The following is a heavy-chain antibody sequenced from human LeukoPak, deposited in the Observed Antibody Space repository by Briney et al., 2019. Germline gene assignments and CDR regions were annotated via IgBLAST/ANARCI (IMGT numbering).Heavy chain of an antibody. CDR3: AREPNYQYYFHY. CDR2: ISAYNGNT. D-gene: IGHD1-7*01. Sequence: ASVKVSRKASGYTFTSYGISWVRQAPGQGLEWMGWISAYNGNTNYAQKLQGRVTMTTDTSTSTAYMELRSLRSDDTAVYYCAREPNYQYYFHYWGQGTLVTVSS. V-gene: IGHV1-18*01. CDR1: GYTFTSYG. J-gene: IGHJ4*02.